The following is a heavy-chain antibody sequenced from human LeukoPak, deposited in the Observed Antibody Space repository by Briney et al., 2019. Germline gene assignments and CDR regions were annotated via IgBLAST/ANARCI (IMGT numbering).Heavy chain of an antibody. D-gene: IGHD3-22*01. V-gene: IGHV4-59*01. Sequence: SETLSLTCTVSGGSISSYYWSWIRQPPGKGLEWIGYIYYSGSINYNPSLKSRVTISVDTSKNQFSLKLSSVTAADTAMYYCARLYKYYYDSSGYYPDYWGQGTLVTVSS. CDR2: IYYSGSI. CDR3: ARLYKYYYDSSGYYPDY. J-gene: IGHJ4*02. CDR1: GGSISSYY.